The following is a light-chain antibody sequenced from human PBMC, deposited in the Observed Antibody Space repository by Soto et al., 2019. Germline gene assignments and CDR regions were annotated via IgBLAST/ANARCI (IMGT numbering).Light chain of an antibody. J-gene: IGKJ1*01. CDR3: LQDYNYPRT. Sequence: AVQMTQSPSSLSASVGDRVTITCRASQAIRSYLGRYQMKPGKVPKLLIYAASNLQSGVPSRFIGRGYGTDFTLTISSLQPEDFATYYCLQDYNYPRTFGQGTKVEI. V-gene: IGKV1-6*01. CDR1: QAIRSY. CDR2: AAS.